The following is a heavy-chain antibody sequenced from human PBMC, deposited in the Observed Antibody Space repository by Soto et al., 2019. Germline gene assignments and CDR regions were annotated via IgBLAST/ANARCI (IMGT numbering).Heavy chain of an antibody. CDR1: GASINNFAYY. J-gene: IGHJ5*02. Sequence: SETLSLTCSVSGASINNFAYYWGWIRQPPGKGLEWIGTVYYNENTYYNPSLKSRVAISVDTAKNQFSLNLRSVTAADTAIYFCPRRERYYGSPGWFDPWGHGTLVTVSS. V-gene: IGHV4-39*01. CDR3: PRRERYYGSPGWFDP. D-gene: IGHD3-10*01. CDR2: VYYNENT.